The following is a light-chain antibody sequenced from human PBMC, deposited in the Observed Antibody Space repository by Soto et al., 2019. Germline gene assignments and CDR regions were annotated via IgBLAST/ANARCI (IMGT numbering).Light chain of an antibody. V-gene: IGLV2-14*01. Sequence: QSSLTQPASVSAAPVQSITISCTGTSSDVGTGDDFSWYRQHPGKSPRLLIYEVTNRPSGVSNRFSGSKSGDTASLTISGLQVEDAGDYYCTSYTIGXTYVVGRGTKVXV. CDR3: TSYTIGXTYV. J-gene: IGLJ1*01. CDR1: SSDVGTGDD. CDR2: EVT.